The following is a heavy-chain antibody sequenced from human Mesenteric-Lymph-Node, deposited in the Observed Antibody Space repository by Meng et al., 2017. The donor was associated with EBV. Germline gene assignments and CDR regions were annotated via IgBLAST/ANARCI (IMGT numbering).Heavy chain of an antibody. J-gene: IGHJ4*02. CDR1: GGSVTSGSYY. V-gene: IGHV4-61*01. D-gene: IGHD1-1*01. Sequence: QVQLQESGPGLVKPSETLSLTCTVSGGSVTSGSYYWNWIRQPPGKRLEWIGYIHYSGSTNYNPSLKSQITISVDTSKNQLSLRVSHVTAADTAVYYCARGRRGVQYFDFWGQGALVTVFS. CDR3: ARGRRGVQYFDF. CDR2: IHYSGST.